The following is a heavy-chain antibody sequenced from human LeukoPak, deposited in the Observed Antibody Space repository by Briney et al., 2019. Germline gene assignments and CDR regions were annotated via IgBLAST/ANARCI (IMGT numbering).Heavy chain of an antibody. CDR2: INPSGGAT. CDR3: ARNYYDTAGHFGY. J-gene: IGHJ4*02. CDR1: GYTFSSYY. D-gene: IGHD3-22*01. Sequence: ASVKVSCKASGYTFSSYYFHWVRQAPGQGLERMGLINPSGGATSFAQKFRGRVTMTRDMSTGTVFMELSSLRSDDTAVYFCARNYYDTAGHFGYRGQGTLVTVSS. V-gene: IGHV1-46*01.